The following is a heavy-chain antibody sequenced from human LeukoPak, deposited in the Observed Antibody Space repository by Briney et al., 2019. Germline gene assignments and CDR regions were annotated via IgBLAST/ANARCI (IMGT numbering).Heavy chain of an antibody. V-gene: IGHV1-8*02. Sequence: ASVKVSCKASGYTFTSYGISWVRQATGRRPEWMGWMSLNSGDTGYAQKFQDRVTMTRNTSISTAYMELSSLRSDDTAVYYCARGPPNWGYDYWGPGTLVTVSS. J-gene: IGHJ4*02. D-gene: IGHD7-27*01. CDR1: GYTFTSYG. CDR2: MSLNSGDT. CDR3: ARGPPNWGYDY.